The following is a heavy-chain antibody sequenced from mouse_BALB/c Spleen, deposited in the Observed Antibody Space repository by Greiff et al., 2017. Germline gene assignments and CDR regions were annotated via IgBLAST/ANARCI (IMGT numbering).Heavy chain of an antibody. J-gene: IGHJ4*01. V-gene: IGHV1-4*01. CDR2: INPSSGYT. D-gene: IGHD2-4*01. CDR3: ARGSTMITYYAMDY. Sequence: QVQLQQSGAELARPGASVKMSCKASGYTFTSYTMHWVKQRPGQGLEWIGYINPSSGYTNYNQKFKDKATLTADKSSSTAYMQLSSLTSEDSAVYYCARGSTMITYYAMDYWGQGTSVTVSS. CDR1: GYTFTSYT.